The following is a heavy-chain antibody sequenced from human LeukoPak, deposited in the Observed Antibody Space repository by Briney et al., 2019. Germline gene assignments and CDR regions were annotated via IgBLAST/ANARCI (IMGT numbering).Heavy chain of an antibody. Sequence: PSETLSLTCTVSGGSTSGYYWSWIRQSPGKRLEWIAYISFTGNTNYNPSLKSRVTISLDTSKTHFSLTLSSLTAADTAVYYCARSPPGWYYDNSGQYYFDTCGQGALVTVSS. D-gene: IGHD3-22*01. CDR3: ARSPPGWYYDNSGQYYFDT. J-gene: IGHJ4*02. V-gene: IGHV4-59*08. CDR2: ISFTGNT. CDR1: GGSTSGYY.